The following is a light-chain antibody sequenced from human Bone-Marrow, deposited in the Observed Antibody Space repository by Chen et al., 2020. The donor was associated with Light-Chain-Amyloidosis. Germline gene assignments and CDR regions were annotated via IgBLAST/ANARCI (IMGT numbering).Light chain of an antibody. CDR3: SSYTITNTLV. CDR1: SSDVGGDNH. V-gene: IGLV2-14*01. Sequence: QSALTQPASVSGSPGQSITISCTGTSSDVGGDNHVSWYQQHPDKAPKLMIYEVTNRPSWVPDRFSGSKSDNTASLTISGLQTEDAADYCCSSYTITNTLVFGSGTRVTVL. J-gene: IGLJ1*01. CDR2: EVT.